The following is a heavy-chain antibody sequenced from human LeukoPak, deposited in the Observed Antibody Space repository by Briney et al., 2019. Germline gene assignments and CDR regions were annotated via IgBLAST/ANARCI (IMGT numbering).Heavy chain of an antibody. CDR2: INHSGST. Sequence: ASETLSLTCAVYGGSFSGYYWSWIRQPPGKGLEWIGEINHSGSTNYNPSLKSRVTISVDTSKNQFSLKLSSVTAADTAVYYCARDRLSVAAYFDSWGQGTLVTVSS. CDR3: ARDRLSVAAYFDS. J-gene: IGHJ4*02. V-gene: IGHV4-34*01. D-gene: IGHD6-19*01. CDR1: GGSFSGYY.